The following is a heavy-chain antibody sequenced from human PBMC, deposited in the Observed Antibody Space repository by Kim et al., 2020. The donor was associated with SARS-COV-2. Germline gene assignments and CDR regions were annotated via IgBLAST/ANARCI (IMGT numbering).Heavy chain of an antibody. CDR1: GFTFSSYS. V-gene: IGHV3-21*01. CDR3: ARAGSDSTSWNYYYYMDV. Sequence: GGSLRLSCAASGFTFSSYSMNWVRQAPGKGLEWVSYISSGSTYIYYADSMKGRFTISRDNAKNSLYLQMNSLRAEDTAVYYCARAGSDSTSWNYYYYMDV. J-gene: IGHJ6*03. CDR2: ISSGSTYI. D-gene: IGHD6-13*01.